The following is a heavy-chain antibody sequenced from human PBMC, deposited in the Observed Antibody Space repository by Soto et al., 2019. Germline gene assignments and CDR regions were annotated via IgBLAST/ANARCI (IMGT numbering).Heavy chain of an antibody. Sequence: QVQLQESGPGLVKPSQTLSLTCTVSGGSISSGGYYWSWIRQPPGKGLEWIGYIYYSGSTYYNPSLKSRVTISVDTSKNQFSLKLSSVTAADTAVYYCARVVVWDDYGGKPSRYFDLWGRGTLVTVSS. CDR3: ARVVVWDDYGGKPSRYFDL. CDR1: GGSISSGGYY. D-gene: IGHD4-17*01. V-gene: IGHV4-30-4*01. J-gene: IGHJ2*01. CDR2: IYYSGST.